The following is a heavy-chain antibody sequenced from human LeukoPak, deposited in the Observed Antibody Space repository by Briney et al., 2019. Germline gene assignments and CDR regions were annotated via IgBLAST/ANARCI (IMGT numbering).Heavy chain of an antibody. CDR3: ARGVTVTTDF. J-gene: IGHJ4*02. V-gene: IGHV3-23*01. D-gene: IGHD4-17*01. CDR1: GFFFSNYD. CDR2: LSSSGGST. Sequence: SGGSLRLSCAASGFFFSNYDMNWVRQAPGKGLEWVSGLSSSGGSTFYADSVKGRFTISRDNSKNTVYLQMNSLRGEDTAIYYCARGVTVTTDFWGQGTLVTVSS.